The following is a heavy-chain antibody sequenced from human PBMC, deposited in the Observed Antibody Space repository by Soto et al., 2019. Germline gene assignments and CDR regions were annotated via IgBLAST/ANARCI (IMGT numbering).Heavy chain of an antibody. CDR2: INDANGYT. V-gene: IGHV1-3*01. D-gene: IGHD3-10*01. Sequence: QVQLVQSGAEVKKPGASVKVSCKASGYSFTSFPIHWVRQAPGQGLECMGWINDANGYTRYSQKFQGRVTITRDTAATTGFMDLSSLTSEDTAVYYCERGGGLDDWGQGTLITVSS. J-gene: IGHJ4*02. CDR3: ERGGGLDD. CDR1: GYSFTSFP.